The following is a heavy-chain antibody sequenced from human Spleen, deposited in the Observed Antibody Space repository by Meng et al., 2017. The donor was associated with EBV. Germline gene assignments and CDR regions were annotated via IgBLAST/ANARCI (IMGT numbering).Heavy chain of an antibody. V-gene: IGHV4-39*01. CDR2: VHYTGST. CDR3: ARPFPSWQSPRLDPFGA. J-gene: IGHJ5*02. Sequence: LQLRESGPGQVKPSGTLSPTCTCSGDSISSFYYWGWIRQPPGRGLEWIGSVHYTGSTYYSPSLKSRVTVSVDTSKNQFSLRLTSVTAADTAVYYCARPFPSWQSPRLDPFGAWGQGTLVTVSS. D-gene: IGHD6-19*01. CDR1: GDSISSFYY.